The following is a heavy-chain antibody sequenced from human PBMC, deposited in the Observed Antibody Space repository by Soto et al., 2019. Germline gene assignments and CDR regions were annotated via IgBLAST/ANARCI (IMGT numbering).Heavy chain of an antibody. D-gene: IGHD6-19*01. V-gene: IGHV5-51*01. CDR3: ARVPDSSLGTMDV. J-gene: IGHJ6*02. Sequence: VESLKISGNGSGYSFTTYWIGWVGQLPGQGLEWMGVMFPGDSDTRYSPSFQGQVTMSADPSTNTAYLEWSSLKAADSAMYYCARVPDSSLGTMDVWGQGTTVTVSS. CDR2: MFPGDSDT. CDR1: GYSFTTYW.